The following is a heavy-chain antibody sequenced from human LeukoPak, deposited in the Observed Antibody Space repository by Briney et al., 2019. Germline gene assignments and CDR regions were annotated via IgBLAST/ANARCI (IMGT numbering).Heavy chain of an antibody. CDR3: ARGPPTSSWYLYYYYGMDV. D-gene: IGHD6-13*01. V-gene: IGHV3-7*01. CDR1: GFTFSSYW. J-gene: IGHJ6*02. Sequence: PGGSLRLSCAASGFTFSSYWMSWVRQAPRKGLEWVANIKQDGSEKYYVDSVKGRFTISRDNAKNSLYLQMNSLRAEDTAVYYCARGPPTSSWYLYYYYGMDVWGQGTTVTVSS. CDR2: IKQDGSEK.